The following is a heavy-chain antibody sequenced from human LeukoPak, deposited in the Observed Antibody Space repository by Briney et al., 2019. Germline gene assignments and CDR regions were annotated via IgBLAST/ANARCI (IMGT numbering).Heavy chain of an antibody. J-gene: IGHJ3*02. V-gene: IGHV4-39*07. Sequence: SETLSLTCTVSGGSISSSSYYWGWIRQPPGKGLEWIGSIYYSGSTYYNPSLKGRVTISVDTSKNQFSLKLSSVTAADTAVYYCAISTPTYYDILTGYQGDPFDIWGQGTMVTVSS. D-gene: IGHD3-9*01. CDR2: IYYSGST. CDR3: AISTPTYYDILTGYQGDPFDI. CDR1: GGSISSSSYY.